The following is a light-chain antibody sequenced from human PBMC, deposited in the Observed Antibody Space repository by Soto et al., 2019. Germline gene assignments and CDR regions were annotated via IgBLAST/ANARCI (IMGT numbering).Light chain of an antibody. CDR3: QQRNNWPSLT. CDR1: QSISSW. V-gene: IGKV1-5*01. CDR2: DAS. J-gene: IGKJ4*01. Sequence: DIQMTQSPSTLSASVGDRVTITCRASQSISSWLAWYQQKPGKAPKLLIYDASSLESGVPSRFSGSGSGTEFTLTISSLQPDDFAIYHCQQRNNWPSLTFGGGTKVEIK.